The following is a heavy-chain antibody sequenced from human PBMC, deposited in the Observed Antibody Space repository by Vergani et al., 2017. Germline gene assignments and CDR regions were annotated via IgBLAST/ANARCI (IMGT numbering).Heavy chain of an antibody. J-gene: IGHJ3*02. CDR1: GFTFSSYS. D-gene: IGHD3-10*01. CDR2: ISSSSSYI. V-gene: IGHV3-21*01. CDR3: ARDTPSTMVRGVTTRGDAFDI. Sequence: VQLVESGGGLVKPGGSLRLSCAASGFTFSSYSMNWVRQAPGQGLEWVSSISSSSSYIYYADSVKGRFTISRDNAKNSLYLHMNSLRAEDTAVYYCARDTPSTMVRGVTTRGDAFDIWGQGTMVTVSS.